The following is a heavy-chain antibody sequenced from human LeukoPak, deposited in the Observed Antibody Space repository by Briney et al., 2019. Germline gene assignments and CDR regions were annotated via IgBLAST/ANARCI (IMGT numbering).Heavy chain of an antibody. CDR3: ARGEIAAPTDY. V-gene: IGHV4-34*01. J-gene: IGHJ4*02. CDR2: INHSGST. D-gene: IGHD6-13*01. Sequence: SETLSLTWAVYGGSFSGYYWSWIRQPPGKGLEWIGEINHSGSTNYNPSLKSRVTISVDTSKNQFSLKLSSVTAADTAVYYCARGEIAAPTDYCGQGTLVTVSS. CDR1: GGSFSGYY.